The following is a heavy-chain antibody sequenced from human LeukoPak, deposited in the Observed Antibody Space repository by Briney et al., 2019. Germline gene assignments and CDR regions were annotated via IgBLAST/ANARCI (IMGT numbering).Heavy chain of an antibody. V-gene: IGHV1-69*13. CDR1: GGTFISYA. Sequence: SVKVSCTASGGTFISYAISWVRQAPGQGLEWMGGIIPIFGTANYAQKFQGRVTITADESTSTAYMELSSLRSEDTAVYYCARAATMIVVVNWFDPWGQGTLVTVSS. J-gene: IGHJ5*02. CDR3: ARAATMIVVVNWFDP. D-gene: IGHD3-22*01. CDR2: IIPIFGTA.